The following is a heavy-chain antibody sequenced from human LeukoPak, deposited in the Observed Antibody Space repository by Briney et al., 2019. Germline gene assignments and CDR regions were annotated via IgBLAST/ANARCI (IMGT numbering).Heavy chain of an antibody. CDR1: GFTFSIYD. J-gene: IGHJ6*03. CDR2: ISDSGSSV. Sequence: GESLRLSCEASGFTFSIYDVIWVRQAPGKGLEGLSHISDSGSSVHYADSVKGRFTIARDNSKNSLYLEMNSLRVENTAIYYCARDATTAIGTVYMDVWGKGTTVTISS. V-gene: IGHV3-48*03. CDR3: ARDATTAIGTVYMDV. D-gene: IGHD1-1*01.